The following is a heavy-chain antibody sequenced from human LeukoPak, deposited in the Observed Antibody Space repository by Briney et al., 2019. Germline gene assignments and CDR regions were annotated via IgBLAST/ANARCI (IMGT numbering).Heavy chain of an antibody. Sequence: SETLSLTCTVSGDSISTYYWNWIRQPPGKGLEWIGYIYHSGSTNYNPSLKSRVTISVDTSKNQFSLKLSSVTAADTAVYYCARAFSSSSFYFNYWGQGTLVTVSS. D-gene: IGHD6-6*01. CDR2: IYHSGST. CDR1: GDSISTYY. CDR3: ARAFSSSSFYFNY. J-gene: IGHJ4*02. V-gene: IGHV4-59*01.